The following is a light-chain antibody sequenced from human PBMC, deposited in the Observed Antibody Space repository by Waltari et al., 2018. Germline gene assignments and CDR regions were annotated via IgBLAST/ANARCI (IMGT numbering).Light chain of an antibody. Sequence: DIQMTQSPSTLSASVGDSVTITCRASQRFSHWLAWYQQKPGKAPKLLIYKTSPLESGFPSRFSGSGSGTEFTLTISSLQPDDFASYYCQQYDSNPLTFGGGTKVEV. CDR2: KTS. CDR1: QRFSHW. J-gene: IGKJ4*01. V-gene: IGKV1-5*03. CDR3: QQYDSNPLT.